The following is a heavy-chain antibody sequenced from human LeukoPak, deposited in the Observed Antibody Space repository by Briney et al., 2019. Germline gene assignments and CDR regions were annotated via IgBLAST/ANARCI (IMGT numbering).Heavy chain of an antibody. CDR1: EFTFSSYA. D-gene: IGHD6-19*01. CDR2: INGGGYST. Sequence: GGSLRLSCAASEFTFSSYAMTWVRQAPGKGLEWVSAINGGGYSTYYADSVKGRFTISRDNSKNTLYLQMNSLRAEDTAVYYCAKDAVASIVGYSFDFWGQGTLVTVSS. CDR3: AKDAVASIVGYSFDF. J-gene: IGHJ4*02. V-gene: IGHV3-23*01.